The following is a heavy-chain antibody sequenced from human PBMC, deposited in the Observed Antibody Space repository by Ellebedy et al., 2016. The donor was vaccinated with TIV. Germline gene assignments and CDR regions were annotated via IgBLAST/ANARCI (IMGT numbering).Heavy chain of an antibody. J-gene: IGHJ5*02. V-gene: IGHV3-9*01. D-gene: IGHD3-9*01. CDR1: GFKFDDYA. CDR2: ISWNSGNI. CDR3: AKNVLRYCDWSSPANWFDP. Sequence: SLKISCAASGFKFDDYAMHWVRQAPGKGLEWVSGISWNSGNIGYADSVKGRFTISRDNAKNSLYLQMNSLRAEDTALYYCAKNVLRYCDWSSPANWFDPWGQGTLVTVSS.